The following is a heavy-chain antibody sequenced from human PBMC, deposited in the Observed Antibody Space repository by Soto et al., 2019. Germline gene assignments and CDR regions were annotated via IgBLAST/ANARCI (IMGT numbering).Heavy chain of an antibody. J-gene: IGHJ4*02. D-gene: IGHD2-2*01. CDR2: IYYSGST. V-gene: IGHV4-61*01. CDR3: AREALGYCSSTSCYYVAWYYFDY. CDR1: GGSVGSGSYY. Sequence: SETLSLTCTVSGGSVGSGSYYWSWIRQPPGKGLEWIGYIYYSGSTNYNPSLKSRVTISVDTSKNQFSLKLSSVTAADTAVYYCAREALGYCSSTSCYYVAWYYFDYWGQGTLVTVSS.